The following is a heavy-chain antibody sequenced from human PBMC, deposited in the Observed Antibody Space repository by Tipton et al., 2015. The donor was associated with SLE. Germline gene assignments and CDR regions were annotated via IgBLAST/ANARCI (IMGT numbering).Heavy chain of an antibody. D-gene: IGHD3-22*01. V-gene: IGHV4-61*09. CDR1: GGSISSGSYY. CDR3: ARGFYYDSSGYYQGAFDI. CDR2: IYTSGST. Sequence: TLSLTCTVSGGSISSGSYYWSWIRQPAGKGLEWIGYIYTSGSTNYNPSLKSRVTISVDTSKNQFSLNLSSVTAADTAVYFCARGFYYDSSGYYQGAFDIWGQGTMVTVSS. J-gene: IGHJ3*02.